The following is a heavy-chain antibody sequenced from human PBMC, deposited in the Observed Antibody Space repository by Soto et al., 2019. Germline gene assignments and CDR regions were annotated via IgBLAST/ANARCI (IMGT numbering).Heavy chain of an antibody. D-gene: IGHD2-15*01. J-gene: IGHJ4*02. V-gene: IGHV4-61*01. CDR2: VYHTGRT. CDR3: AKDFAYFDS. Sequence: QVQLQESGPGLVKPSETLSLTCTVSGGSFKSGSYSWSWIRQPPGKGLEWIGYVYHTGRTSYTPSIEGRVSISMDTSKNQFSLNLASVTAADTAVYFCAKDFAYFDSWGQGTLVTVSS. CDR1: GGSFKSGSYS.